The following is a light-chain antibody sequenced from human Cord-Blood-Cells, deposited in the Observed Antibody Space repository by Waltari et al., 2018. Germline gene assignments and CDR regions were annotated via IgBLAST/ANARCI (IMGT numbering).Light chain of an antibody. CDR3: SSYAGSNNLV. CDR2: EVS. CDR1: SSDVGGYHH. V-gene: IGLV2-8*01. Sequence: QSALTQPPSASGSPGQSVTISCTGTSSDVGGYHHVSWYQQHPGKAPKLVIYEVSQRPSGVPDRFSGSKSGNTASLTVSGLQAEDEADYYCSSYAGSNNLVFGGGTKLTVL. J-gene: IGLJ3*02.